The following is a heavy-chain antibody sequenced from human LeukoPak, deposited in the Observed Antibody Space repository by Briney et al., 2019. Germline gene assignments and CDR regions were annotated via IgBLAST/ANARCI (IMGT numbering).Heavy chain of an antibody. CDR2: ISSSSSYI. Sequence: GGSLRLSCAASGFTFSSYSMNWVRQAPGKGLEWVSSISSSSSYIYYADSVKGRFTISRDNAKNSLYLQMNSLRAEDTAVYYCARGPPRDITMVRGVEFNWFDPWGQGTLVTVSS. J-gene: IGHJ5*02. CDR1: GFTFSSYS. D-gene: IGHD3-10*01. V-gene: IGHV3-21*01. CDR3: ARGPPRDITMVRGVEFNWFDP.